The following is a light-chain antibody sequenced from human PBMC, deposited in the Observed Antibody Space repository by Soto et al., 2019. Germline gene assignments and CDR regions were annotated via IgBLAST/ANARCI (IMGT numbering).Light chain of an antibody. V-gene: IGKV3-15*01. CDR2: GAS. CDR3: QQYNNWPIT. CDR1: QTILSN. Sequence: EIVLTQSPATLSVSPGERITLSCRASQTILSNLAWYQQKPGQAPRLLIYGASARATGLPARFSGSGSGTEFTLTISSLQSEDCAVYYCQQYNNWPITFGQGTRLEIK. J-gene: IGKJ5*01.